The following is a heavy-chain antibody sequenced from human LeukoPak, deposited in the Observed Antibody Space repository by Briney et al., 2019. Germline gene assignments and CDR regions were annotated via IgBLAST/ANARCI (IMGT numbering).Heavy chain of an antibody. CDR2: IRYDGSNK. J-gene: IGHJ6*03. CDR3: TKGRGWEESYYYYYMDV. V-gene: IGHV3-30*02. Sequence: GGSLTLSCAASGFTFCSYSMHWVRHAPGKGLEWVAFIRYDGSNKYYTDSVKGGFTISRDNSKTMLYLQMNSLRAEDTAVYYCTKGRGWEESYYYYYMDVWGKGTTVTISS. D-gene: IGHD1-26*01. CDR1: GFTFCSYS.